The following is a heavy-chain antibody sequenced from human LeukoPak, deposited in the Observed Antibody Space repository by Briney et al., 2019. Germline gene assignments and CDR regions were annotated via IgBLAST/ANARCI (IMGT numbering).Heavy chain of an antibody. V-gene: IGHV3-21*01. J-gene: IGHJ4*02. CDR3: ARGGYYYDSSGYYDY. D-gene: IGHD3-22*01. Sequence: KPGGSLRLSCAASGFTFSSYSMNWVRQAPGKGLEWVSSISSSSSYIYYADSVKGRFTISRDNAKNSLYLQMNSLRAEDTAVYYCARGGYYYDSSGYYDYWGQGTLVTVSS. CDR2: ISSSSSYI. CDR1: GFTFSSYS.